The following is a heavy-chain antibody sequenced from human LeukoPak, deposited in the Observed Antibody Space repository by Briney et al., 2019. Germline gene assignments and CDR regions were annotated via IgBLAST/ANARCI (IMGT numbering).Heavy chain of an antibody. CDR3: ARETDILGSTAFDY. V-gene: IGHV4-59*01. D-gene: IGHD1-26*01. J-gene: IGHJ4*02. CDR1: GDSISSYY. Sequence: PSETLSLTCTVSGDSISSYYWSWIRQPPGKGLEWIGYLYYSGSTNYNPSLQSRVTISVDRSKNQFSLKLTSVTAADTAVYYCARETDILGSTAFDYWGQGTLVTVSS. CDR2: LYYSGST.